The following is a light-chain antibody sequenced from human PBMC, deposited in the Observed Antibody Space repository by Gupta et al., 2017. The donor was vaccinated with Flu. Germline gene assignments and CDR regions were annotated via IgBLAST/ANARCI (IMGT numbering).Light chain of an antibody. CDR1: QGISSY. V-gene: IGKV1-9*01. CDR2: TAS. CDR3: QQLDSSPRT. J-gene: IGKJ1*01. Sequence: PSFLSASVGDRVTITSRASQGISSYLAWYQQKPGKAPKVLIYTASTLQRGVPSRFSGSGSGTEFTLTISSLQPEDFATYYCQQLDSSPRTFGQGTKVEIK.